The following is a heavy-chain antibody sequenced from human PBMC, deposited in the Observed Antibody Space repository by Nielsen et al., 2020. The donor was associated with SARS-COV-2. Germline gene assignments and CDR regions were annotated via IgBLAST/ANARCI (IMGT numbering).Heavy chain of an antibody. CDR2: IYPGDSDT. CDR1: GYSFTSYW. Sequence: GESLKISCKGSGYSFTSYWIGWVRQMPGKGLEWMGIIYPGDSDTNYSPSFQGHVTISADKSISTAYLQWSSLKASDTAMYYCARLNYDILTKYYYYGMDVWGQGTTVTVSS. D-gene: IGHD3-9*01. V-gene: IGHV5-51*01. CDR3: ARLNYDILTKYYYYGMDV. J-gene: IGHJ6*02.